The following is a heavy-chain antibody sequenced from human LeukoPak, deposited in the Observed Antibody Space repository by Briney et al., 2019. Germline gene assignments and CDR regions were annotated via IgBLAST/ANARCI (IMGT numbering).Heavy chain of an antibody. CDR1: GFTFDDYA. J-gene: IGHJ4*02. CDR3: ASEKWELPDY. V-gene: IGHV3-9*01. Sequence: GRSLRLSCAASGFTFDDYAMHWVRQAPGKGLEWVSGISWNSGSIGYADSVKGRFTISRDNAKNSLYLQMNSLRAEDTAVYYCASEKWELPDYWGQGTLVTVSS. D-gene: IGHD1-26*01. CDR2: ISWNSGSI.